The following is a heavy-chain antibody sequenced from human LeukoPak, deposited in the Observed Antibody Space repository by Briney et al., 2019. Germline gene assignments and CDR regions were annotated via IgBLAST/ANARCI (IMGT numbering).Heavy chain of an antibody. Sequence: PGGSLRLSCTASGSTFGDYAMSWFRQAPGKGLEWVGFIRSNTYGGTAEYAASVKGRSTISRDDSKSIAYLQMNSLKTEDTAVYYCTKGDYHAYWGQGTLATVSS. CDR2: IRSNTYGGTA. CDR3: TKGDYHAY. V-gene: IGHV3-49*03. CDR1: GSTFGDYA. J-gene: IGHJ4*02.